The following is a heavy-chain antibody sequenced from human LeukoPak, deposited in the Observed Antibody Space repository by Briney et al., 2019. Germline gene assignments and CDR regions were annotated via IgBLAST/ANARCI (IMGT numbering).Heavy chain of an antibody. J-gene: IGHJ4*02. CDR1: GFTFSSYA. CDR2: ISGSGGST. CDR3: AKDPGDEYYFDY. D-gene: IGHD3-10*01. V-gene: IGHV3-23*01. Sequence: GSLRLSCAASGFTFSSYAMSWVRQAPGKGLEWVSAISGSGGSTYYADSVKGRFTISRDNSKNTLYLQMNSLRAEDTAVYYCAKDPGDEYYFDYWGQGTLVTVSS.